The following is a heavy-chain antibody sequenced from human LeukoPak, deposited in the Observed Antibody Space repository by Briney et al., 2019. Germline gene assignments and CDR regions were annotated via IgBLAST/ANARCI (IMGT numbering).Heavy chain of an antibody. Sequence: GGSQRLSCAASGFTFGTYWMAWVRQAPGKGLEWVANIKQDGSAKYYVDSVKGRFTISRDNAKNSLYLQTNSLRAEDTAVYYCATEASGDAFDIWGQGTMVTVSS. V-gene: IGHV3-7*01. CDR1: GFTFGTYW. J-gene: IGHJ3*02. CDR3: ATEASGDAFDI. CDR2: IKQDGSAK.